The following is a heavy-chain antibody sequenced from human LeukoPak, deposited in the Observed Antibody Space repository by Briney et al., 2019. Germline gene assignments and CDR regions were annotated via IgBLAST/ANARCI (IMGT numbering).Heavy chain of an antibody. CDR1: GFTFSDHY. V-gene: IGHV3-11*01. J-gene: IGHJ4*02. Sequence: GGSLRLSCPVSGFTFSDHYMSWIRQAPGKGLDGVSYISSSGGTIYYADSVKGRFTISRDNAKNSLYLQMNSLRAEDTAVYYCARDRYGDNEFGYWGQGTQVTVSS. CDR3: ARDRYGDNEFGY. CDR2: ISSSGGTI. D-gene: IGHD4-17*01.